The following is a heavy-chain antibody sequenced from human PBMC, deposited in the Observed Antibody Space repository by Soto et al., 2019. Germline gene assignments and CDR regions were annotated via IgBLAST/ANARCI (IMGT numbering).Heavy chain of an antibody. CDR2: IYHSGST. CDR1: GGSISSSNW. V-gene: IGHV4-4*02. Sequence: SETLSLTCAVSGGSISSSNWWSWVRQPPGKGLEWIGDIYHSGSTNYNPSLKSRVTISVDTSKNQFSLKLSSVTAADTAVYYCASYDFWSGYYFDYWGQGTLVTVSS. D-gene: IGHD3-3*01. J-gene: IGHJ4*02. CDR3: ASYDFWSGYYFDY.